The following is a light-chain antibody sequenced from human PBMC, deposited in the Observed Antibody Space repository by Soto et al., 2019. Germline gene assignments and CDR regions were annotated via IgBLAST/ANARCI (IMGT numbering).Light chain of an antibody. V-gene: IGLV2-8*01. Sequence: QSALTQPPSASGSPGQSVAISCTGTSSDVGGYNYVSWYQQHPGKAPKLMIYEVNKRPSGVPDRFSGSRSGSSGSLAISGLQPEDEADYYCQSYDSGVTGSVFGTGTKVTVL. CDR3: QSYDSGVTGSV. CDR2: EVN. CDR1: SSDVGGYNY. J-gene: IGLJ1*01.